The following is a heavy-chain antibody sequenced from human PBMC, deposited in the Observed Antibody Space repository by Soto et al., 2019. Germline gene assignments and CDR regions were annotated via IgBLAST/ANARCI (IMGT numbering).Heavy chain of an antibody. J-gene: IGHJ6*03. D-gene: IGHD5-18*01. CDR2: INHSGST. CDR3: ARQGIPYYYYYYMDV. V-gene: IGHV4-34*01. Sequence: SETLSLTCAVYGGSFSGYYWSWIRQPPGKGLEWIGEINHSGSTNYNPSLKSRVTISVDTSKNQFSLKLSSVTAADTAVYYCARQGIPYYYYYYMDVWGKGTKVTVSS. CDR1: GGSFSGYY.